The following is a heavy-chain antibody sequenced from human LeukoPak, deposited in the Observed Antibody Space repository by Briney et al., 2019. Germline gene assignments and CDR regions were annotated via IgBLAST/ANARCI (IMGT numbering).Heavy chain of an antibody. D-gene: IGHD6-13*01. CDR1: GFTFSDYY. Sequence: GGSLRLTCAASGFTFSDYYMSWIRQAPGKGLEWVSYISSSGSMLHYADSVEGRFTISRDNAKNSLYLQMSSLRVEDTAVYYCTRRPYSSSWYYFDYWGQGTLVTVSS. V-gene: IGHV3-11*04. CDR2: ISSSGSML. CDR3: TRRPYSSSWYYFDY. J-gene: IGHJ4*02.